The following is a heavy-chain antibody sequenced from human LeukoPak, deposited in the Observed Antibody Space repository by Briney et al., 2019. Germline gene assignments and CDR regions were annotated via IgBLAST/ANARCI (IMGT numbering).Heavy chain of an antibody. V-gene: IGHV4-34*01. J-gene: IGHJ4*02. CDR2: INHSGST. D-gene: IGHD6-13*01. CDR1: GGSFSGYY. CDR3: ARQSAAGTPDFDY. Sequence: PSETLSLTCAVYGGSFSGYYWSWIRQPPGKGLEWIGEINHSGSTNYNPSLKSRDTISVDTSKNQFSLKLSSVTAADTAVYYCARQSAAGTPDFDYWGQGTLVTVSS.